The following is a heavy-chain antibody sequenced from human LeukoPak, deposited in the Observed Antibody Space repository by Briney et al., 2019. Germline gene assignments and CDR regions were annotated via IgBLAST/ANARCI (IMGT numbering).Heavy chain of an antibody. J-gene: IGHJ3*02. CDR3: ARESGIACFDI. CDR2: ISSSSTI. V-gene: IGHV3-69-1*01. CDR1: GFTFGHYN. Sequence: GGSLRLSCAASGFTFGHYNMNWVRQAPGKGLEWVSYISSSSTIYYADSVKGRFTISRDNAKNSLYLQMNSLRAEDTAVYYCARESGIACFDIWGQGTMVTVSS. D-gene: IGHD6-13*01.